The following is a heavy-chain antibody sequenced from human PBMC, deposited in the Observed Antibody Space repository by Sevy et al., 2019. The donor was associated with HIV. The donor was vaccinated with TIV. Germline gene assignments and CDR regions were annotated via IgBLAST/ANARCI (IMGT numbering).Heavy chain of an antibody. J-gene: IGHJ5*02. D-gene: IGHD3-16*02. V-gene: IGHV3-21*01. CDR3: ARDDYVWGNSRWTNWFDP. CDR1: GFTFSSHS. CDR2: ISSTSGHI. Sequence: GGSLRLSCAASGFTFSSHSMNWVRQAPGKGLEWVSSISSTSGHIYYSDSVKGRFTISRDNSKNSLYLKMNSLRAEDTAVYYCARDDYVWGNSRWTNWFDPWGQGTLVTVSS.